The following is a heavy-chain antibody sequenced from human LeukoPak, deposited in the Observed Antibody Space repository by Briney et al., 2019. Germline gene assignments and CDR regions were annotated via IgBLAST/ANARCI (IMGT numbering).Heavy chain of an antibody. D-gene: IGHD3-22*01. CDR1: GGSISSGGYY. CDR3: ARDPPNYYDSSGDAFDI. Sequence: SETLSLTCTVSGGSISSGGYYWDWIRQHPGKGLEWIGYIYYSGSTYYNPSLKSRVTISVDTSKNQFSLKLSSVTAADTAVYYCARDPPNYYDSSGDAFDIWGQGTMVTVSS. CDR2: IYYSGST. J-gene: IGHJ3*02. V-gene: IGHV4-31*03.